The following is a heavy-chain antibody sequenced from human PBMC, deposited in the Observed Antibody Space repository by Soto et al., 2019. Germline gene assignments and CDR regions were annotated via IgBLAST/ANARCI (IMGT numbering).Heavy chain of an antibody. CDR3: ARASSSVIFHYYGMDV. CDR1: GGSFSGYY. V-gene: IGHV4-34*01. D-gene: IGHD6-6*01. J-gene: IGHJ6*02. CDR2: INHSGST. Sequence: PSETLSLTCAVYGGSFSGYYWSWIRQPPGKGLEWIGEINHSGSTNYNPSPKSRVTISVDTSKNQFSLKLSSVTAADTAVYYCARASSSVIFHYYGMDVWGQGTTVTVSS.